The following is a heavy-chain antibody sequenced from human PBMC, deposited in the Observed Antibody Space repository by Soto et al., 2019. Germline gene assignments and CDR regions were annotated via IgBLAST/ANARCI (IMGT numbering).Heavy chain of an antibody. Sequence: VQLLESGGGLVQPGGSLRLSCAASDFTLSSYGMTWVREPPGKGLEWVSTIRGRGATTYYADSVKGRFTISRDDSKNTLYLQMNSLRVDDTAVYFCAKDVNYDVLAGYYYYWGQGTRVTVSS. V-gene: IGHV3-23*01. CDR1: DFTLSSYG. CDR2: IRGRGATT. J-gene: IGHJ4*02. D-gene: IGHD3-9*01. CDR3: AKDVNYDVLAGYYYY.